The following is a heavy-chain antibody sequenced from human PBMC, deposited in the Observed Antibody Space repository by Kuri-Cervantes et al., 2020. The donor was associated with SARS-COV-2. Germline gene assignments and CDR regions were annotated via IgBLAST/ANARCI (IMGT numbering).Heavy chain of an antibody. V-gene: IGHV4-38-2*01. CDR3: ARHRPTSGYFQH. Sequence: SETLSLTCAVPGYSISSGYYWGWIRQPPGKGLEWIGSIYHSGSTYYNPSLKSRVTISVDTSKYQFSLKLSSVTAADTAVYYCARHRPTSGYFQHWGQGTLVTVSS. CDR2: IYHSGST. D-gene: IGHD2-2*01. CDR1: GYSISSGYY. J-gene: IGHJ1*01.